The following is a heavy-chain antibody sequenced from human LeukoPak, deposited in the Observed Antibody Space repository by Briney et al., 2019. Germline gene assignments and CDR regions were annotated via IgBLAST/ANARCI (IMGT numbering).Heavy chain of an antibody. CDR2: ISWNSGSI. CDR3: ARDLAGWLRFPRGV. D-gene: IGHD5-12*01. Sequence: GGSLRLSCAASGFTFDDYAMHWVRQAPGKGLEWVSGISWNSGSIDYADSVKGRFTISRDYAKNSLYLQMNSLRAEDTAVYYCARDLAGWLRFPRGVWGKGTRVTVSS. CDR1: GFTFDDYA. V-gene: IGHV3-9*01. J-gene: IGHJ6*04.